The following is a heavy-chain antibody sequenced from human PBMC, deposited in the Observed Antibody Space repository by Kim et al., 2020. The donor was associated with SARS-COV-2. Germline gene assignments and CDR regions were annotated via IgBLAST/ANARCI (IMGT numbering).Heavy chain of an antibody. CDR3: AIAGNPGYYYGSGSYSP. D-gene: IGHD3-10*01. CDR2: INHSGST. V-gene: IGHV4-34*01. Sequence: SETLSLTCAVYGGSFSGYYWSWVRQPPGKGLEWIGEINHSGSTNYNPSLKSRVTISVDTSKKQFSLKLSSVTAADTAVYYCAIAGNPGYYYGSGSYSPWGQGTLVTVSS. J-gene: IGHJ5*02. CDR1: GGSFSGYY.